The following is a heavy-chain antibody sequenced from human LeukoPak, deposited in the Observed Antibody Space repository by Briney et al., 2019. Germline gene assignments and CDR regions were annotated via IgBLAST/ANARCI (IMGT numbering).Heavy chain of an antibody. CDR2: INQDGSVK. J-gene: IGHJ4*02. V-gene: IGHV3-7*01. Sequence: GGSLRLSCAASGFTFSSYAMHWVRQAPGKGLEWVANINQDGSVKYYVDSLKGRFTISRDNAKKSVHLQMNSLGVEDTAVYYCARIGYSSSSLDYWGQGTLVTVSS. CDR3: ARIGYSSSSLDY. D-gene: IGHD2-2*01. CDR1: GFTFSSYA.